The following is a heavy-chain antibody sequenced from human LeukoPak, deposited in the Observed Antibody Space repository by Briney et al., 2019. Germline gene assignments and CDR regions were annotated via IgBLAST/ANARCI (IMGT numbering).Heavy chain of an antibody. CDR2: LYAGGDI. V-gene: IGHV3-53*01. D-gene: IGHD1-1*01. CDR3: ARADLRRGDGTAGLFDH. Sequence: GGSLRLSCAASGFSVSTNYMSWVRQAPGKGLEWVSVLYAGGDINYADSVKGRFTISRDNSKNTLYLQMSSLRAEDTAVYFCARADLRRGDGTAGLFDHWGQGTLVTVSS. J-gene: IGHJ4*02. CDR1: GFSVSTNY.